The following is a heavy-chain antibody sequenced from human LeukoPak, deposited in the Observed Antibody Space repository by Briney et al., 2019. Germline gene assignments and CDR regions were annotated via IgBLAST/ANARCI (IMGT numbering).Heavy chain of an antibody. CDR1: GYSFTSYW. Sequence: GESLKISCKGSGYSFTSYWIGWVRQMPGKGLEWMGIIYPGDSDTRYSPSFQGQVTISADKSISTAYLQWSSLKASDTAMYYCARVEDRNYHDSSGYYPVFDYWGQGTLVTVSS. CDR2: IYPGDSDT. D-gene: IGHD3-22*01. J-gene: IGHJ4*02. CDR3: ARVEDRNYHDSSGYYPVFDY. V-gene: IGHV5-51*01.